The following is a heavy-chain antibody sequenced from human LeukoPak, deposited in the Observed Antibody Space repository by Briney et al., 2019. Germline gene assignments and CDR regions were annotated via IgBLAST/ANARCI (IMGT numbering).Heavy chain of an antibody. V-gene: IGHV4-39*01. Sequence: SETLSLTCTVSGGSISSSSYYWGCIRQPPGKGLEWIGSIYYSGSTYYNPSLKSRVTISVDTSKIQFSLKLSSVTAADTAVYYCARLDVKGEMAIDYWGQGTLVTVSS. D-gene: IGHD5-24*01. CDR2: IYYSGST. CDR1: GGSISSSSYY. J-gene: IGHJ4*02. CDR3: ARLDVKGEMAIDY.